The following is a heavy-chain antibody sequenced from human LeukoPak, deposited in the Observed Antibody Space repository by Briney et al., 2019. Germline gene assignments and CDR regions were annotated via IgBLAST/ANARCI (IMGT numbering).Heavy chain of an antibody. CDR2: ISYDGSNK. Sequence: GGSLRLSCAASGFTFSSYAMHWVRQAPGKGLEWVAVISYDGSNKYYADSVKGRFTISRDNSKNTLYLQMNSLRAEDTAVYYCARGPRESEHVTYNWFDPWGQGTLVTVSS. CDR3: ARGPRESEHVTYNWFDP. D-gene: IGHD1-26*01. J-gene: IGHJ5*02. CDR1: GFTFSSYA. V-gene: IGHV3-30-3*01.